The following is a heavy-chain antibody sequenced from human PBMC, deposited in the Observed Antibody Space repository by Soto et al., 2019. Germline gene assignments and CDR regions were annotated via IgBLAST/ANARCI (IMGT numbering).Heavy chain of an antibody. CDR1: GGSFSGYY. CDR3: ARGNLRRRVRGVIAAWFDP. J-gene: IGHJ5*02. CDR2: INHSGST. V-gene: IGHV4-34*01. D-gene: IGHD3-10*01. Sequence: TSETLSLTCAVYGGSFSGYYWSWIRQPPGKGLEWIGEINHSGSTNYNPSLKSRVTISVDTSKNQFSLKLSSVTAADTAVYYCARGNLRRRVRGVIAAWFDPWGQGTLVTVSS.